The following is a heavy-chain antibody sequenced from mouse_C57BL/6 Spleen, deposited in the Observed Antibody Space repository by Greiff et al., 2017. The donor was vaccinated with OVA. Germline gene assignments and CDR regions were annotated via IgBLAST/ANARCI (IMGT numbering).Heavy chain of an antibody. V-gene: IGHV1-15*01. Sequence: QVQLKQSGAELVRPGASVTLSCKASGYTFTDYEMHWVKQTPVHGLEWIGAIDPETGGTAYNQKFKGKAILTADKSSSTAYMELRSLTSEDSAVYYCTTYYGREIDYWGQGTTLTVSS. J-gene: IGHJ2*01. CDR1: GYTFTDYE. CDR2: IDPETGGT. D-gene: IGHD1-1*01. CDR3: TTYYGREIDY.